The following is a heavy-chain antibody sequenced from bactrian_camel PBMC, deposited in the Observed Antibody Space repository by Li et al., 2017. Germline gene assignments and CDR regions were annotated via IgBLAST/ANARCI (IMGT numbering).Heavy chain of an antibody. J-gene: IGHJ4*01. Sequence: QLQLVESGGGSVQAGGSLRLSCLYNHRANCMGWFRQAPGKEREGLAVICSDEILAYSESVRGRFTISQDSARNTVYLQMNNLQPEDTATYYCAEGRGSRGEHCYSLNYWGQGTQVTVS. CDR3: AEGRGSRGEHCYSLNY. D-gene: IGHD6*01. CDR1: NHRANC. CDR2: ICSDEIL. V-gene: IGHV3S53*01.